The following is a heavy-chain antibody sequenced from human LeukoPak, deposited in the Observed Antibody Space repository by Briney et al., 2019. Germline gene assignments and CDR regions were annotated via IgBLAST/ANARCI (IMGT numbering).Heavy chain of an antibody. V-gene: IGHV1-69*04. J-gene: IGHJ3*02. CDR1: GGTFSSYA. CDR3: ARQAYGSHFDAFDI. CDR2: IIPILGIA. D-gene: IGHD3-22*01. Sequence: GASVKVSCKASGGTFSSYAISWVRQAPGQGLEWMGRIIPILGIANYAQKFQGRVTITADKSTSTAYMELSSLKASDTAIYYCARQAYGSHFDAFDIWGQGTMVTVSS.